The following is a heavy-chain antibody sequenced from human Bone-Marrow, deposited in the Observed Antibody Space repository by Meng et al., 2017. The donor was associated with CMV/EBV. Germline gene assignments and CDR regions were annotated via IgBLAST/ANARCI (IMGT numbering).Heavy chain of an antibody. CDR1: GFTFSSYW. J-gene: IGHJ6*01. CDR2: INSDVCST. Sequence: GGSLRLSCAASGFTFSSYWMHWVRQAPGKGLVWVSRINSDVCSTSYADSVKGRFTISRDNAKNTLYLQMNSLRAEDTAVYYCARDLDFWSGYNYYYGMGVWGQGTTVTGYS. D-gene: IGHD3-3*01. CDR3: ARDLDFWSGYNYYYGMGV. V-gene: IGHV3-74*01.